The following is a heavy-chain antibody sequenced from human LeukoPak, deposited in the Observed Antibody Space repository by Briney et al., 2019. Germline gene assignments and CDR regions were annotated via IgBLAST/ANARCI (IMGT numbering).Heavy chain of an antibody. CDR2: INSDGSWT. V-gene: IGHV3-74*01. CDR3: VSFYETY. D-gene: IGHD2/OR15-2a*01. CDR1: GNYW. J-gene: IGHJ4*02. Sequence: GGSLRLSCAASGNYWMHWVRQAPGKGLVWVSHINSDGSWTSYADSVKGRFTISKDNAKNTVYLQMTSLRAEDTAVYYCVSFYETYWGRGTLVTVSS.